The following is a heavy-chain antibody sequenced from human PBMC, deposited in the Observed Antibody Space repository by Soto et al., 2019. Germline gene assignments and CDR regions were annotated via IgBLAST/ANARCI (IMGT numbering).Heavy chain of an antibody. CDR2: INRDGSST. Sequence: GGSLRLSCAASGFTFSSYWMHWVRQAPGKGLVWVSRINRDGSSTSYADSVKGRFTISRDNAKNTLYLQMNSLRAEDTAVYYCARESSAHSYYHYGMDVWGQGTTVTVSS. J-gene: IGHJ6*02. V-gene: IGHV3-74*01. CDR3: ARESSAHSYYHYGMDV. CDR1: GFTFSSYW. D-gene: IGHD6-25*01.